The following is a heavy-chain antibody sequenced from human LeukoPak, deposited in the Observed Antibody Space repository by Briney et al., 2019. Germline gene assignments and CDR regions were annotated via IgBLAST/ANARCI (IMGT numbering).Heavy chain of an antibody. CDR2: ISGSGGST. Sequence: GGSLRLSCAASGFTFSSYTMAWVRQAPGKGLEWVSAISGSGGSTYHADSVKGRFTISRDNSKNTLYLQMSSLRVDDTAVYYCARDDPLVGAYQDSWGQGTLVTVSS. V-gene: IGHV3-23*01. J-gene: IGHJ4*02. CDR3: ARDDPLVGAYQDS. CDR1: GFTFSSYT. D-gene: IGHD3-16*01.